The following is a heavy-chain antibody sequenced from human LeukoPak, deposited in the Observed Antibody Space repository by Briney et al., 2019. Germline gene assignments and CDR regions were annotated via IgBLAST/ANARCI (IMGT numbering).Heavy chain of an antibody. CDR1: GGSISSSSYY. CDR3: AREIRITFGGVIVPSWFDP. J-gene: IGHJ5*02. Sequence: SETLSLTCTVSGGSISSSSYYWGWTRQPPGKGLEWIGSIYYSGSTYYNPSLKSRVTISVDTSKNQFSLKLSSVTAADTAVYYCAREIRITFGGVIVPSWFDPWGQGTLVTVSS. CDR2: IYYSGST. V-gene: IGHV4-39*07. D-gene: IGHD3-16*02.